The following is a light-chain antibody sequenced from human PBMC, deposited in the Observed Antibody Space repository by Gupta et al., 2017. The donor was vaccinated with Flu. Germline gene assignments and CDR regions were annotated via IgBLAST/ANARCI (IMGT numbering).Light chain of an antibody. CDR2: GAS. CDR3: QQSHSFPFT. V-gene: IGKV1-39*01. CDR1: QYINNN. J-gene: IGKJ2*01. Sequence: PASLSASIGDNVTITCRASQYINNNLNWYQQTPGTAPKLLIFGASRGQGGVSPRFSGGGSETDFTLTVKSLQPEDSATYFCQQSHSFPFTFGRGTKLEIK.